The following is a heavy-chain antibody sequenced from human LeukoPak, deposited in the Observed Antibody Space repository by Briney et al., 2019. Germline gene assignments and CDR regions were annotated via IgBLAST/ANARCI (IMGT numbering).Heavy chain of an antibody. CDR2: IWYDGSKK. D-gene: IGHD3-3*02. CDR1: GFTFRSYG. Sequence: GRSLRLSCTASGFTFRSYGMYWVRQAPGKGLEWVALIWYDGSKKYYADSVKGRFTISRDDPKNSLYLQMNSLRAEDTAVYYCARDISDLGLDYWGQGTLVTVSS. J-gene: IGHJ4*02. V-gene: IGHV3-33*01. CDR3: ARDISDLGLDY.